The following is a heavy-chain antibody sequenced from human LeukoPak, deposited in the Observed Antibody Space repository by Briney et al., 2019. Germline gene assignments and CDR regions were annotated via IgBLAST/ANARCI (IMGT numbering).Heavy chain of an antibody. CDR1: GGSVSSTNW. V-gene: IGHV4-4*02. D-gene: IGHD6-25*01. CDR2: VHLGGRT. J-gene: IGHJ4*02. CDR3: AREGGFYRPLDY. Sequence: PSETLSLTCGVSGGSVSSTNWWTWIRQPPGKGLEWIGEVHLGGRTNFNPSLKSRLTMSVDLSENHVSLKPTSVTAADTAVYYCAREGGFYRPLDYSGQGTLVTVSS.